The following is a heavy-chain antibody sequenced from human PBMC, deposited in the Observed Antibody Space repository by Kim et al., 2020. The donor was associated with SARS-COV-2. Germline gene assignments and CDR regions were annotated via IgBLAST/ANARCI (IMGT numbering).Heavy chain of an antibody. CDR2: IKSKTDGGTT. Sequence: GGSLRLSCAASGFTFSDAWMSWVRQAPGKGLEWVGRIKSKTDGGTTDYAAPVKGRFTISRDDSKNTLYLQMNSLKTEDTAVYYCHGRTAMGSFDYWGQGTLVTVSS. D-gene: IGHD5-18*01. V-gene: IGHV3-15*01. J-gene: IGHJ4*02. CDR3: HGRTAMGSFDY. CDR1: GFTFSDAW.